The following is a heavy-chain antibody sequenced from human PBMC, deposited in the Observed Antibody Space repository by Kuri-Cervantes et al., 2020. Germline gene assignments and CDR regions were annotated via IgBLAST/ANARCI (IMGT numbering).Heavy chain of an antibody. J-gene: IGHJ4*02. D-gene: IGHD3-16*02. V-gene: IGHV4-59*01. Sequence: SETLSLTCTVSGGSISSYYWSWIRQPPGKGLEWIGYIYYSGSTNYNPSLKSRVTISVDTSKNQFSLKLSSVTAADTAVYYCASGGPIIYDYVWGSYRWEYYFDYWGQGTLVTVSS. CDR2: IYYSGST. CDR1: GGSISSYY. CDR3: ASGGPIIYDYVWGSYRWEYYFDY.